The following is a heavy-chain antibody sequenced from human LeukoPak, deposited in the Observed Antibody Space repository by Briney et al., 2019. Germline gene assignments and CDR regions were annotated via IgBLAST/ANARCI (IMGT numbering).Heavy chain of an antibody. D-gene: IGHD6-19*01. V-gene: IGHV3-23*01. J-gene: IGHJ4*02. CDR3: ARTYSSGCLDY. CDR2: ISGSGGST. Sequence: GGSLRLSCAASGFTFSSYAMSWVRQAPGKGLEWVSGISGSGGSTYYADSVKGRFTISRDNSKNTLYLQMNSLRAEDTAVYYCARTYSSGCLDYWGQGTLVTVSS. CDR1: GFTFSSYA.